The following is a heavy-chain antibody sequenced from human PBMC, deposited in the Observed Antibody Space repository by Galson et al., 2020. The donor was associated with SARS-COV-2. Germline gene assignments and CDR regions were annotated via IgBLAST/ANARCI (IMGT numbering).Heavy chain of an antibody. CDR2: ISGDGTIT. J-gene: IGHJ3*02. CDR3: TSDSFDI. Sequence: GESLKISCVASGFTVSNYGLHWVRQAPGKGLEYVSAISGDGTITYYANSVKGRFIISRDNSKNTLYLQMGSLRPEDMAVYYCTSDSFDIWGRGTMVAVSS. CDR1: GFTVSNYG. V-gene: IGHV3-64*01.